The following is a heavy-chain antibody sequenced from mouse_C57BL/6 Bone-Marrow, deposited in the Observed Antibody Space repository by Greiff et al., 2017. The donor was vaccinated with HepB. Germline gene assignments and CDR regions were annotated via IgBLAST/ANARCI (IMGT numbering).Heavy chain of an antibody. D-gene: IGHD2-3*01. CDR2: IYPRSGNT. J-gene: IGHJ4*01. CDR3: ARESDGYYPYYYAMDY. V-gene: IGHV1-81*01. Sequence: QVQLQQSGAELARPGASVKLSCKASGYTFTSYGISWVKQRTGQGLEWIGEIYPRSGNTYYNEKFKGKATLTADKSSSTAYMELRSLTSEDSAVYFCARESDGYYPYYYAMDYWGQGTSVTVSS. CDR1: GYTFTSYG.